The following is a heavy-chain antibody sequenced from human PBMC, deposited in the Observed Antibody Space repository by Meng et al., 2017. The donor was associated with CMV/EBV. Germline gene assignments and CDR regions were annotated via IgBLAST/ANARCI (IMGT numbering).Heavy chain of an antibody. Sequence: SLKISCVASGFSFDDYAMHWVRQAPGKGLEWVSGITCNSGSIDYADSVKGRFTISRDNANDSLYLQMNSLRAEDTALYYCAKVGRDCSSSSCYTGYYGMDVWGQGTTVTVSS. CDR1: GFSFDDYA. D-gene: IGHD2-2*02. CDR2: ITCNSGSI. J-gene: IGHJ6*02. CDR3: AKVGRDCSSSSCYTGYYGMDV. V-gene: IGHV3-9*01.